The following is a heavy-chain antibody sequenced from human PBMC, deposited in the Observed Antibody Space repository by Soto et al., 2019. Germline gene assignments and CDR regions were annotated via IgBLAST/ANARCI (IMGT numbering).Heavy chain of an antibody. CDR2: ISGSGGST. CDR3: AKADFPRVAEVPFDY. J-gene: IGHJ4*02. V-gene: IGHV3-23*01. Sequence: GVSLRLSCAASGFTFSSYAMSWVRQAPGKGLEWASAISGSGGSTYYADSVKGRFTISRDNSKNTLYLQMNSLRAEDTAVYYCAKADFPRVAEVPFDYWGQGTLVTVSS. D-gene: IGHD6-19*01. CDR1: GFTFSSYA.